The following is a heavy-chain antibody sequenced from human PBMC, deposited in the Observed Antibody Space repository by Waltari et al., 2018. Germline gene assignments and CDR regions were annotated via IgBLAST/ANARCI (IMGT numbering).Heavy chain of an antibody. CDR3: ATDAGIAVAGYYYYGMDV. CDR2: FEPEEGET. Sequence: QVQLVQSGAEVKKPGASVKVSCKVSGYTLTELSMHWVRQAPGKGREWMGGFEPEEGETSYAQKFQGRVTMTEDTSTDTAYMELSSLRSEDTAVYYCATDAGIAVAGYYYYGMDVWGQGTTVTVSS. D-gene: IGHD6-19*01. J-gene: IGHJ6*02. V-gene: IGHV1-24*01. CDR1: GYTLTELS.